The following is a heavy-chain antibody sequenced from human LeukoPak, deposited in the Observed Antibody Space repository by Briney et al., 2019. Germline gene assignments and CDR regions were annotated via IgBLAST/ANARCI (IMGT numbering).Heavy chain of an antibody. V-gene: IGHV3-48*03. Sequence: GGSLRLSCAASGFTFSSYEMNWVRQAPGKGLEWVSYISSSGSTIYYADSVKGRFTIPRDNAKNSLYLQMNSLRAEDTAVYYCARELGDTAMVRWFDPWGQGTLVTVSS. D-gene: IGHD5-18*01. CDR3: ARELGDTAMVRWFDP. J-gene: IGHJ5*02. CDR1: GFTFSSYE. CDR2: ISSSGSTI.